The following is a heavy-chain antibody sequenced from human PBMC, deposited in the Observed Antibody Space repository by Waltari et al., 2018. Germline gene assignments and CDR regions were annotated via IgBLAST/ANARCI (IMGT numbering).Heavy chain of an antibody. V-gene: IGHV3-33*01. D-gene: IGHD4-17*01. Sequence: QVQLVESGGGVVQPGRSLRLSCAASGFTFSSYGMHWVRQAPGKGLEWVAVIWYDGSNKYYADSVKGRFTISRDNSKNTLYLQMNSLRAEDTAVYYCARDLGPDYGDYWGFSYWGQGTLVTVSS. J-gene: IGHJ4*02. CDR2: IWYDGSNK. CDR3: ARDLGPDYGDYWGFSY. CDR1: GFTFSSYG.